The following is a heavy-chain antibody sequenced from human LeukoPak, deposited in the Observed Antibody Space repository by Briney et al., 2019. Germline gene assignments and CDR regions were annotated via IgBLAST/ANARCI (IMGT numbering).Heavy chain of an antibody. V-gene: IGHV3-23*01. D-gene: IGHD1-26*01. CDR2: ISGSGGST. J-gene: IGHJ3*02. Sequence: GGSLRLSCAVSGFTFSGYAMGWVRQAPGKGLEWVSAISGSGGSTYYAGSGKGRFTISRDNSNNTLYLQMNSHRAEDTTVYYCLVGAHDAFDIWGQGTMVTVSS. CDR1: GFTFSGYA. CDR3: LVGAHDAFDI.